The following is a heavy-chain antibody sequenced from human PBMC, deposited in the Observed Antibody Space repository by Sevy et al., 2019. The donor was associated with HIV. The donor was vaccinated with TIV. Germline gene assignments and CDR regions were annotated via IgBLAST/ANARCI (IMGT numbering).Heavy chain of an antibody. CDR2: IIGSGVRT. CDR3: AKDFHDYGDFYFDY. J-gene: IGHJ4*02. D-gene: IGHD4-17*01. CDR1: GFSFSSYA. Sequence: AGSLRLSCTASGFSFSSYAMSWVRQAPGKGLEWVSTIIGSGVRTYSADSVKGRFTISRDNSKNTLYLQMTSLRAEDTAVYYCAKDFHDYGDFYFDYWGRGTLVTVSS. V-gene: IGHV3-23*01.